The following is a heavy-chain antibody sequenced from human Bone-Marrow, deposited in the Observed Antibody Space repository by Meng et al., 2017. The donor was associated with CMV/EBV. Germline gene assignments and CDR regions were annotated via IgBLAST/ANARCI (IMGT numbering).Heavy chain of an antibody. V-gene: IGHV1-18*01. CDR3: ARDRHCSSTSCSMIKTYDI. D-gene: IGHD2-2*01. CDR2: ISTYNGNT. CDR1: GYTFTNYG. J-gene: IGHJ3*02. Sequence: ASVKVSCKASGYTFTNYGISWVRQAPGQGLEWMGWISTYNGNTTYAQRLQDRVTMTTDTSTSTAYMEVKSLRSDDTAVYYCARDRHCSSTSCSMIKTYDIWGQG.